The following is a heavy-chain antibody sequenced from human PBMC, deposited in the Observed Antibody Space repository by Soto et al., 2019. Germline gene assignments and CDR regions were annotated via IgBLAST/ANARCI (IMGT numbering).Heavy chain of an antibody. Sequence: PSETLSLTCTISGGTIGDYYLSWIRQPPGKDLEWIAYIYYTGETDPNPSLEGRVSISLGTSRNQISLNLRSVSAADTAVYYCVRKRNRAGDFDSWGPGDAVTVSS. V-gene: IGHV4-59*01. CDR1: GGTIGDYY. CDR3: VRKRNRAGDFDS. D-gene: IGHD4-4*01. CDR2: IYYTGET. J-gene: IGHJ4*02.